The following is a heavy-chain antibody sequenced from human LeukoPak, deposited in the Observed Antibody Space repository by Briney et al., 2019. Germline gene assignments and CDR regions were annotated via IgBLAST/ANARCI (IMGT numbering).Heavy chain of an antibody. J-gene: IGHJ4*02. CDR1: GGSISSSNYY. Sequence: SETLSLTCTVSGGSISSSNYYWGWIRQPPGKGLEWIGSIYYSGSTYYNPSLKSRVTISVDTSKNQFSLKLSSVTAADTAVYYCARHPGYSSSWYPFDYWGQGTLVTVSS. D-gene: IGHD6-13*01. CDR2: IYYSGST. CDR3: ARHPGYSSSWYPFDY. V-gene: IGHV4-39*01.